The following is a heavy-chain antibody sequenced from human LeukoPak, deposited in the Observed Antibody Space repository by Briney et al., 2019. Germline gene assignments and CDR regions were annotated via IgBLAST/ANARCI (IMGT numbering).Heavy chain of an antibody. CDR1: GFTFSDYY. J-gene: IGHJ3*02. D-gene: IGHD2-15*01. Sequence: GGSLRLSCAASGFTFSDYYMSWIRQAPGKGLEWVSYISSSGSTIYYADSVKGRFTISRDNAKNSLYLQMNSLGAEDTAVYYCARDRGEVYCSGGSCYPKRDDAFDIWGQGTMVTVSS. CDR3: ARDRGEVYCSGGSCYPKRDDAFDI. CDR2: ISSSGSTI. V-gene: IGHV3-11*04.